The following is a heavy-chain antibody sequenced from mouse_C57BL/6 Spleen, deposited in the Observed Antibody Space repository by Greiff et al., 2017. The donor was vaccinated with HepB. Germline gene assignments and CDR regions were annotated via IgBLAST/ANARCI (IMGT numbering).Heavy chain of an antibody. Sequence: QVQLQQSGPELVKPGASVKISCKASGYAFSSSWMNWVKQRPGKGLEWIGRIYPGDGDTNYNGKFKGKATLTADKSSSTAYMQLSSLTSEDSAVYFSASRSPLNYWGQGTTLTVSS. CDR1: GYAFSSSW. V-gene: IGHV1-82*01. CDR2: IYPGDGDT. J-gene: IGHJ2*01. CDR3: ASRSPLNY.